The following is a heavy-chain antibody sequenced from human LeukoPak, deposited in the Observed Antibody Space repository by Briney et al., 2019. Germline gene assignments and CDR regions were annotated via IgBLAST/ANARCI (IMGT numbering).Heavy chain of an antibody. CDR1: GGSISSGGYY. CDR2: IYYSGST. V-gene: IGHV4-31*03. CDR3: ARERYQLSYYFDY. Sequence: PSETLSLTCTVSGGSISSGGYYWSWIRQHPGKGLEWIGYIYYSGSTYYNPSPKSRVTISVDTSKNQFSLKLSSVTAADTAVYYCARERYQLSYYFDYWGQGTLVTVSS. D-gene: IGHD3-16*02. J-gene: IGHJ4*02.